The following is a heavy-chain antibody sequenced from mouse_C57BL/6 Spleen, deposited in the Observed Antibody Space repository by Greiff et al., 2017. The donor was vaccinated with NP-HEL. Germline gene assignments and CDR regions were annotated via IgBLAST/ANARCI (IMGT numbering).Heavy chain of an antibody. V-gene: IGHV1-82*01. D-gene: IGHD3-2*02. J-gene: IGHJ4*01. CDR3: ARERTAQAPYAMDY. CDR1: GYAFSSSW. Sequence: QVQLQQSGPELVKPGASVKISCKASGYAFSSSWMNWVKQRPGKGLEWIGRIYPGDGDTNYNGKFKGKATLTADKSSSTAYMQLSSLTSEDSAVYFCARERTAQAPYAMDYWGQGTSVTVSS. CDR2: IYPGDGDT.